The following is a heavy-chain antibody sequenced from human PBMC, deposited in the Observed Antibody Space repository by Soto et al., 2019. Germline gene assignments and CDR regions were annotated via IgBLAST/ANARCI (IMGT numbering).Heavy chain of an antibody. V-gene: IGHV3-30-3*01. CDR2: ISYDGSNK. J-gene: IGHJ4*02. CDR1: QFTFSSYA. Sequence: PGESLKISCAASQFTFSSYAMHWVRQAPGKGLEWVAVISYDGSNKYYADSVKGRFTISRDNSKNTLYLQMNSLRAEDTAVYYCARDFGGSDYGDYFDYWGQGTLVTVSS. CDR3: ARDFGGSDYGDYFDY. D-gene: IGHD1-26*01.